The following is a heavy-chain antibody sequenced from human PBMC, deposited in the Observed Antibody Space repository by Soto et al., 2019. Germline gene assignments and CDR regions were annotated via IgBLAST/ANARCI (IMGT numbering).Heavy chain of an antibody. CDR3: AKTANGWFSAFDI. D-gene: IGHD6-19*01. J-gene: IGHJ3*02. CDR2: ISGSGGTT. V-gene: IGHV3-23*01. Sequence: EVPLLESGGGLVQPGGSLRLSCAASGFTFSSYAMSWVRQAPGKGLEWVSAISGSGGTTYYADSVKGRFTFSRDNPKNTLYLQMNSLRAEDTDVYYCAKTANGWFSAFDIWGQGTMVTVSS. CDR1: GFTFSSYA.